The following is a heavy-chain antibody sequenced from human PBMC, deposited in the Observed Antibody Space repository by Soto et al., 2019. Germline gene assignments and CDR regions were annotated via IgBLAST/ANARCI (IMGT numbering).Heavy chain of an antibody. V-gene: IGHV1-69*01. Sequence: QVQLVQSGAEVKKPGSSVKVSCKASGDTLSHYGVSWVRQVPGKGLEWMGVTTAILGTRDYTQKFQGRMTIPSDESTTTSYLGLNSLTPDDTAVYCCATGDSSDTGDGWGEGTLVTVAS. CDR1: GDTLSHYG. D-gene: IGHD5-18*01. CDR2: TTAILGTR. CDR3: ATGDSSDTGDG. J-gene: IGHJ4*02.